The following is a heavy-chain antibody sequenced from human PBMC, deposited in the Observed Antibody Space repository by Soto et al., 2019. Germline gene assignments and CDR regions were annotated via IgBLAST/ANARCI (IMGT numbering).Heavy chain of an antibody. Sequence: QLQLQESGSGLLKPSQTLSLTCAVSGGSISSGVYSWIWIRQRPGKRLEWIGNNYPSGSTYFNPSLKSRVTISVDRSKNPSSLKLSSVSAAGTAVDYCAAGGGLQRDSWGQGTLVTVSS. CDR3: AAGGGLQRDS. J-gene: IGHJ4*02. D-gene: IGHD1-1*01. V-gene: IGHV4-30-2*01. CDR1: GGSISSGVYS. CDR2: NYPSGST.